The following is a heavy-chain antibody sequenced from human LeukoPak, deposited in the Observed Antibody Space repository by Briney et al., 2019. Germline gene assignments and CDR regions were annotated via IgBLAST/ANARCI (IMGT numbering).Heavy chain of an antibody. D-gene: IGHD6-19*01. V-gene: IGHV3-9*01. CDR1: GFTFDDYA. Sequence: PGGSLRLSCAASGFTFDDYAMHWVRRAPGKGLEWVSGISWNSGSIGYADSVKGRFTISRDNAKNSLYLQMNSLRAEDTALYYCAKDIGPNPNGWYQHWGQGTLVTVSS. J-gene: IGHJ1*01. CDR3: AKDIGPNPNGWYQH. CDR2: ISWNSGSI.